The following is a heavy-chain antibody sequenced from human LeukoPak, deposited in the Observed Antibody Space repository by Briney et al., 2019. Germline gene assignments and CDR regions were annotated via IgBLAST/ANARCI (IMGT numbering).Heavy chain of an antibody. Sequence: SETLSLTCTVSGGSISSYYWSWIRQPPGKGLEWIGYIYTSGSTNYNPSLKSRVTISVDTSKNQCSLKLSSVTAADTAVYYCARQLAGTDAFDIWGQGTMVTVSS. J-gene: IGHJ3*02. V-gene: IGHV4-4*09. CDR3: ARQLAGTDAFDI. D-gene: IGHD6-19*01. CDR1: GGSISSYY. CDR2: IYTSGST.